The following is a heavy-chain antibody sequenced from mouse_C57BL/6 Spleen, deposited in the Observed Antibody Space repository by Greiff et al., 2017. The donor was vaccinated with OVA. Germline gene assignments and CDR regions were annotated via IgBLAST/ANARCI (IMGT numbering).Heavy chain of an antibody. V-gene: IGHV1-62-2*01. J-gene: IGHJ2*01. CDR3: ARHEDAYGSLDY. CDR2: FYPGSGSI. D-gene: IGHD2-10*02. CDR1: GYTFTEYT. Sequence: VKLMESGAELVKPGASVKLSCKASGYTFTEYTIHWVKQRSGQGLEWIGWFYPGSGSIKYNEKFKDKATLTADKSSSTVYMELSRLTSEDSAVYFCARHEDAYGSLDYWGQGTTLTVSS.